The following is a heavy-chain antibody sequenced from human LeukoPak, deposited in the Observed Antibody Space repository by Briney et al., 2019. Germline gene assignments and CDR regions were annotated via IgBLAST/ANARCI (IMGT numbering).Heavy chain of an antibody. CDR2: MNPNSGNT. V-gene: IGHV1-8*01. CDR3: ARAFNYYGSGSYLGWFDP. J-gene: IGHJ5*02. D-gene: IGHD3-10*01. Sequence: ASVKVSCKASGYTFTSYDINWVRQATGQGLEWMGWMNPNSGNTGYAQKFQGRVTMTRNTSISTAYMELSSLRSEDTAVYYCARAFNYYGSGSYLGWFDPWGQGTLVTVSS. CDR1: GYTFTSYD.